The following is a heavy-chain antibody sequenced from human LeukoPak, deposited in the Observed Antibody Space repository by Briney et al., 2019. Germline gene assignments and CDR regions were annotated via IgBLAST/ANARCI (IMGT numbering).Heavy chain of an antibody. CDR2: ISSSSSYI. CDR3: ARGAAAGTYYYYMDV. V-gene: IGHV3-21*01. CDR1: RFTFSTYS. Sequence: GGSLRLSCAASRFTFSTYSMNWVRQAPEKGLEWVSSISSSSSYIYYADSVKGRFTISRDNAKNSLYLQMNSLRAEDTAVYYCARGAAAGTYYYYMDVWGKGTTVTVSS. J-gene: IGHJ6*03. D-gene: IGHD6-13*01.